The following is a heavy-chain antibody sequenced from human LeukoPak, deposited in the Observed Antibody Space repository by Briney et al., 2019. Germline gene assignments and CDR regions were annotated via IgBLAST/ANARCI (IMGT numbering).Heavy chain of an antibody. D-gene: IGHD3-22*01. Sequence: GGSLRLSCAASGLSFTTYWMGWVRQAPGKGLVRVSRINSDGSSISYADFVKGRFTISRDNAKNTLYLQMNSLRAEDTAVYYCARVVYYYDDSGYPNAFDMWGQGTMVTVSS. J-gene: IGHJ3*02. V-gene: IGHV3-74*01. CDR1: GLSFTTYW. CDR2: INSDGSSI. CDR3: ARVVYYYDDSGYPNAFDM.